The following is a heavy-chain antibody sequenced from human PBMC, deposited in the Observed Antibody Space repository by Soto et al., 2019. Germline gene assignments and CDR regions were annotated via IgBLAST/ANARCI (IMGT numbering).Heavy chain of an antibody. D-gene: IGHD6-13*01. Sequence: SQTLSLTCAISGDSVSSNSAAWNWIRQSPSRGLEWLGRTYYRSKWYNDYAVSVKSRITINPDTSKNQFSLQLNSVTPEDTAVYYCARVSFRSYSSSSYPTVGYGMDVWGQGTTVTVSS. CDR1: GDSVSSNSAA. CDR2: TYYRSKWYN. V-gene: IGHV6-1*01. CDR3: ARVSFRSYSSSSYPTVGYGMDV. J-gene: IGHJ6*02.